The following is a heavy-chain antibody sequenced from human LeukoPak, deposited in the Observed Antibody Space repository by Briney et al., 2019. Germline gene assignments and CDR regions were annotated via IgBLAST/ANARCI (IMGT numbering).Heavy chain of an antibody. CDR1: GFTFDDYA. D-gene: IGHD2-21*01. CDR3: AKSAYSGDYYYYMDV. Sequence: QPGGSLRLSCAASGFTFDDYAMHWVRQAPGKGLEWVSSFSWNSGSIGYADSVKGRFTISRDNAKNSLYLQMNSLRAEDTASYYCAKSAYSGDYYYYMDVWGKGTTVTVSS. J-gene: IGHJ6*03. CDR2: FSWNSGSI. V-gene: IGHV3-9*01.